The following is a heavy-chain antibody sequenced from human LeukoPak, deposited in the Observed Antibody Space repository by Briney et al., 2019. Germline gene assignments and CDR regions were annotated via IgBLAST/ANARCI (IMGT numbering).Heavy chain of an antibody. CDR3: AKVPFVQRVYLQPLFDL. Sequence: ASVKVSCKASGYTFTSYVISWVRQAPGQGLEWMGWISAYNGNTNYAQKLQGRVTMTTDTSTSTAYMELRSLRSDDTAVYYCAKVPFVQRVYLQPLFDLWGRGTLVTVPS. V-gene: IGHV1-18*01. CDR1: GYTFTSYV. CDR2: ISAYNGNT. J-gene: IGHJ2*01. D-gene: IGHD2-8*01.